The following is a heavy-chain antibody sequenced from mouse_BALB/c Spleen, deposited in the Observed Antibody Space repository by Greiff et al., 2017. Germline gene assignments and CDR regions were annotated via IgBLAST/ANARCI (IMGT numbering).Heavy chain of an antibody. Sequence: VKVVESGPGLVAPSQSLSITCTVSGFSLTSYGVHWVRQPPGKGLEWLGVIWAGGSTNYNSALMSRLSISKDNSKSQVFLKMNSLQTDDTAMYYCASLYGVYAMDYWGQGTSVTVSS. CDR1: GFSLTSYG. J-gene: IGHJ4*01. CDR2: IWAGGST. D-gene: IGHD1-1*02. V-gene: IGHV2-9*02. CDR3: ASLYGVYAMDY.